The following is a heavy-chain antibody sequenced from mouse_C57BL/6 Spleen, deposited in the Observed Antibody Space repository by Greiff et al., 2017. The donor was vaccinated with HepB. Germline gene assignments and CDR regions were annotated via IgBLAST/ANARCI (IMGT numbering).Heavy chain of an antibody. V-gene: IGHV1-19*01. CDR2: INPYNGGT. CDR3: AKDYGSSGGPSYAMDY. CDR1: GYTFTDYY. D-gene: IGHD1-1*01. Sequence: EVQLQQSGPVLVKPGASVKMSCKASGYTFTDYYMNWVKQSHGKSLEWIGVINPYNGGTSYNQKFKGKATLTVDKSSSTAYMELNSLTSEDSAVYYCAKDYGSSGGPSYAMDYWGQGTSVTVSS. J-gene: IGHJ4*01.